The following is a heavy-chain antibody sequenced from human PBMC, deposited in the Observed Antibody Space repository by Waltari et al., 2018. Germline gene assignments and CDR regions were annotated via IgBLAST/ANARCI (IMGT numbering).Heavy chain of an antibody. CDR3: ARVGFSVPGRSWFDP. CDR2: IYYSGST. D-gene: IGHD3-10*01. CDR1: GGSLSSGGSY. J-gene: IGHJ5*02. V-gene: IGHV4-31*01. Sequence: QVQLQESGPGLVKPSQTLSLTCTVSGGSLSSGGSYWSWIRQHPGKGLEWIGYIYYSGSTYYNPSLKSLVTISVDTSKNQFSLKLSSVTAADTAVYYCARVGFSVPGRSWFDPWGQGTLVTVSS.